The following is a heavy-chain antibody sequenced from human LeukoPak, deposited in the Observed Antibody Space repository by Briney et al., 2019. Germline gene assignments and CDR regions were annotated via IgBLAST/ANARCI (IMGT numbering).Heavy chain of an antibody. CDR3: ARDPDYYDSSGYFLFDY. Sequence: GGSLRLSCAASGLTFTSYSMNWVRQAPGKGLEWVSSISSSSSYIYYADSVKGRFTISRDNAKNSLYLQMNSLRAEDTAVYYCARDPDYYDSSGYFLFDYWGQGTLVTVSS. CDR1: GLTFTSYS. V-gene: IGHV3-21*01. J-gene: IGHJ4*02. CDR2: ISSSSSYI. D-gene: IGHD3-22*01.